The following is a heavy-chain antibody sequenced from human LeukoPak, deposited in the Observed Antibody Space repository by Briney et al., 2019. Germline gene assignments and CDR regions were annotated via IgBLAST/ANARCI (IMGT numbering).Heavy chain of an antibody. D-gene: IGHD3-3*01. CDR1: GGSISSYY. Sequence: PSETLSLTCTVSGGSISSYYWSWIRQPPGKGLEWIGYIYYSGSTNYNPSLKSRVTISVDTSKNQFPLKLSSVTAADTAVYYCARGTYYDFWSGYYYDYWGQGTLVTVSS. V-gene: IGHV4-59*08. J-gene: IGHJ4*02. CDR2: IYYSGST. CDR3: ARGTYYDFWSGYYYDY.